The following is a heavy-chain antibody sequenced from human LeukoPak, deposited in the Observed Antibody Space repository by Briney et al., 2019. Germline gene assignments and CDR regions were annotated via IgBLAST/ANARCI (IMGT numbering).Heavy chain of an antibody. CDR2: ISGSGGST. D-gene: IGHD2-21*01. J-gene: IGHJ4*02. V-gene: IGHV3-23*01. CDR1: GFTFSSYA. CDR3: AKYGTGYCGGDCIRYLGY. Sequence: PGRSLRLSCAASGFTFSSYAMSWVRQAPGKGLEWVSAISGSGGSTYYADSVKGRFTISRDNSKNTLYLQMNSLRAEDTAVYYCAKYGTGYCGGDCIRYLGYWGQGTLVTVSS.